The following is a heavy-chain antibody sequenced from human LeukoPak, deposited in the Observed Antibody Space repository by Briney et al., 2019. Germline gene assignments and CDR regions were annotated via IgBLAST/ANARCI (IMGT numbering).Heavy chain of an antibody. CDR1: GGSISSGSYY. CDR3: ARAGDFKNYYYYMDV. J-gene: IGHJ6*03. D-gene: IGHD7-27*01. V-gene: IGHV4-61*02. Sequence: SETLSLTCTVSGGSISSGSYYWSWIRQPAGKGLEWIGRIYTSGSTNYNPSLKSRVTMSVDTSKNQFSLKLSSVTAADTAVYYCARAGDFKNYYYYMDVWGKGTTVTVSS. CDR2: IYTSGST.